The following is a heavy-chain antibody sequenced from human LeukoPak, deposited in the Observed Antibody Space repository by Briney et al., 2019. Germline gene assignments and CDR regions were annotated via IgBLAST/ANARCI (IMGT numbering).Heavy chain of an antibody. J-gene: IGHJ4*02. V-gene: IGHV1-2*02. CDR3: ARAATVAGRYEFDY. D-gene: IGHD6-19*01. CDR2: INPNSGGT. Sequence: GASVKVSCKASGYTFTSYDINWARQATGQGLEWMGWINPNSGGTNYAQKFQGRVTMTRDTSISTAYMQLSRLRSDDTAVYYCARAATVAGRYEFDYWGQGTLVTVSS. CDR1: GYTFTSYD.